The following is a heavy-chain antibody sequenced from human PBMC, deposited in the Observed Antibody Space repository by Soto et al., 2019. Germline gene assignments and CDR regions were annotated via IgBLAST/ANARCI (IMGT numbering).Heavy chain of an antibody. CDR2: ISYSGST. D-gene: IGHD6-13*01. CDR3: ARGTSWQLPFDY. V-gene: IGHV4-59*01. CDR1: SDSISSYY. J-gene: IGHJ4*02. Sequence: SETLSLTCTVSSDSISSYYWSWIRQPPGKRLEWIGYISYSGSTDYNPSLKSRVTISGDTSKNQFSLKVSSVTAADTAVYYCARGTSWQLPFDYWGQGTLVTVS.